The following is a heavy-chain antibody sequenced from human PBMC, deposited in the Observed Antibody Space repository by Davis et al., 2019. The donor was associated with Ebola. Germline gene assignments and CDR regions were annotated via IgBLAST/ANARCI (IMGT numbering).Heavy chain of an antibody. CDR3: ARVPSDIVVLPAAIYYYYFMDV. D-gene: IGHD2-2*01. J-gene: IGHJ6*03. Sequence: GESLKISCAASGFTVSSSYMSWVRQAPGKGLEWVSIIYIGDSTYYADSVKGRFTISRDNSRNTLYLQMNSLRAEDTAVYYCARVPSDIVVLPAAIYYYYFMDVWGKGTTVTVSS. CDR2: IYIGDST. V-gene: IGHV3-53*01. CDR1: GFTVSSSY.